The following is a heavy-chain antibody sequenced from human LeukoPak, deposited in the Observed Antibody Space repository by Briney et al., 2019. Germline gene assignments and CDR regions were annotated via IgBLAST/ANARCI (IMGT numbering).Heavy chain of an antibody. J-gene: IGHJ4*02. D-gene: IGHD6-19*01. CDR3: ARAGSGWSFDY. CDR1: GGSISSYY. V-gene: IGHV4-59*01. Sequence: RPSETLSLTCTVSGGSISSYYWSWIRQPPGKGLEWIAYIYYSGSTNYNPSLKSRVTILVDTSKNQLSLKLGSVTAADTAVYYCARAGSGWSFDYWGQGTLVTVSS. CDR2: IYYSGST.